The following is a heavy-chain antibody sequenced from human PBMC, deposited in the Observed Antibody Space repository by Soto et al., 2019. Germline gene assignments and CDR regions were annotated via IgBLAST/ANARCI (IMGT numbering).Heavy chain of an antibody. CDR1: GGSISSSSYY. D-gene: IGHD2-15*01. J-gene: IGHJ5*02. CDR3: AAEYCSGGSCYSSNKYNWFDP. CDR2: IYYSGST. Sequence: SETLSLTCTVSGGSISSSSYYWGWIRQPPGKGLEWIGSIYYSGSTYYNPSLKSRVTISVDTSKNQFSLKLSSVTAADTAVYYCAAEYCSGGSCYSSNKYNWFDPWGQGTLVTVS. V-gene: IGHV4-39*01.